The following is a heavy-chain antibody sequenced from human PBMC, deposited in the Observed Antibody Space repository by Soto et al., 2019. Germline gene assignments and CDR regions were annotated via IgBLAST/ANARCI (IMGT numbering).Heavy chain of an antibody. CDR2: ISAYNGNT. CDR1: GYTFTSYG. D-gene: IGHD3-22*01. CDR3: ATARKPQAGVAESTTTTYED. V-gene: IGHV1-18*01. Sequence: QVQLVQSGAEVKKPGASVKVSCKASGYTFTSYGISWVRQAPGQGLEWMGWISAYNGNTNYAQKLKGRVTMTTDTSTSTAYMELRSLRSDDTAVYYCATARKPQAGVAESTTTTYEDWGKGNLVTVSS. J-gene: IGHJ4*02.